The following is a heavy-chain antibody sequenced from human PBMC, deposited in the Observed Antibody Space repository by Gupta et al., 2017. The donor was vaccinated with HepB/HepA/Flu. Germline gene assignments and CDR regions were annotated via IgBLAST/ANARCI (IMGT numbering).Heavy chain of an antibody. J-gene: IGHJ4*01. V-gene: IGHV5-51*01. Sequence: EVQLVQSGAEVKKPGESLQISCKGSGYRFTKYLIDWGRQMPGKGLEWMGITYPSDSHIRYSPSFQGQVTISADKSISPAYLQWSSLKASDTAMYYCARRELLSGQTDYWGHGTLVTVSS. D-gene: IGHD1-26*01. CDR3: ARRELLSGQTDY. CDR1: GYRFTKYL. CDR2: TYPSDSHI.